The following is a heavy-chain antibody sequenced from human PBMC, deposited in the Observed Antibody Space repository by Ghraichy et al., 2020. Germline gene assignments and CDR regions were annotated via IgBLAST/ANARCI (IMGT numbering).Heavy chain of an antibody. CDR2: IIPIFSTA. CDR1: GGTFSSYA. J-gene: IGHJ5*02. D-gene: IGHD2-2*01. V-gene: IGHV1-69*13. CDR3: ARVMTRDIVVVPAADNWFDP. Sequence: SVKVSCKASGGTFSSYAISWVRQAPGQGLEWMGGIIPIFSTANYAQKFQGRVTITADESTSTAYMELSSLRSKDTAVYYCARVMTRDIVVVPAADNWFDPWGQGTLVTVSS.